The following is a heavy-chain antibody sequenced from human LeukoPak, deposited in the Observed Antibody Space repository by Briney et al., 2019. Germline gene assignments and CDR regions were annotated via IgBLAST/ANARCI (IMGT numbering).Heavy chain of an antibody. CDR2: IIPIFGTA. J-gene: IGHJ4*02. CDR3: ARGDAEMATTTGFDY. V-gene: IGHV1-69*05. CDR1: GGTFSSYA. D-gene: IGHD5-24*01. Sequence: ASVKVSCKASGGTFSSYAISWVRQAPGQGLEWMGGIIPIFGTANYAQKFQGRVTITTDESTSTAYMELSSLRSEDTAVYYCARGDAEMATTTGFDYWGQGTLVTLSS.